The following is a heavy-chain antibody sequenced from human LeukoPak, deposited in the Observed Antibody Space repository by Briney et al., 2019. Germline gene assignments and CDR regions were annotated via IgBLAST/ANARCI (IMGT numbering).Heavy chain of an antibody. V-gene: IGHV4-59*01. CDR1: GGSLSSYY. CDR3: ARADYGGNPWDYGLDV. J-gene: IGHJ6*02. Sequence: PSETLSLTCTVSGGSLSSYYWSWIRQPPGKGLEWIGYIYYSGSTNYNPSLKSRVTISVDTSKNQFSLKLSSVTAADAAVYYCARADYGGNPWDYGLDVWGQGTTVTVSS. CDR2: IYYSGST. D-gene: IGHD4-23*01.